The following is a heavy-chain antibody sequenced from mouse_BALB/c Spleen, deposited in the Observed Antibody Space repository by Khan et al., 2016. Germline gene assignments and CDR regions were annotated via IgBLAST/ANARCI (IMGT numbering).Heavy chain of an antibody. J-gene: IGHJ3*01. V-gene: IGHV14-3*02. CDR3: SDLGQY. CDR1: GFNIKDAY. Sequence: VQLKQSGAELVKPGASLKLSCTVSGFNIKDAYIHWVIQRPEQGLEWIGRIDPANVNTKYDPKFQGKATITADKSSNTAYLQRSSLTSEDTAVYYCSDLGQYWGQGTLVTVSA. CDR2: IDPANVNT. D-gene: IGHD3-3*01.